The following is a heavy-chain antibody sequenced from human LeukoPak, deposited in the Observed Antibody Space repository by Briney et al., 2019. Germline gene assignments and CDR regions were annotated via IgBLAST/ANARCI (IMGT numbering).Heavy chain of an antibody. CDR3: AKDGYSSSSRDFDY. V-gene: IGHV3-23*01. Sequence: PGGSLRVSCAASGFTFSSYAMSWVRQAPGKGLEWVSAISGSGGSTYYADSVKGRFTISRDNYKNTLYLQMISLRAEDTAVYYCAKDGYSSSSRDFDYWGQGTLVTVSS. D-gene: IGHD6-6*01. CDR1: GFTFSSYA. J-gene: IGHJ4*02. CDR2: ISGSGGST.